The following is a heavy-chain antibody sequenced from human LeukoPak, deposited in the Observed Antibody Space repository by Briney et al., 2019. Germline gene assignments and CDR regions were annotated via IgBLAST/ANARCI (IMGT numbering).Heavy chain of an antibody. D-gene: IGHD5-18*01. CDR2: ISWNSGSI. CDR1: GFTFDDYA. V-gene: IGHV3-9*01. J-gene: IGHJ4*02. Sequence: GGSLRLSCAASGFTFDDYAMHWVRQAPGKGLEWVSGISWNSGSIGYADSVKGRFTISRDNAKNSLYLQMNSLRGEDTALYYCAKDIAGYSRGFAPIEYRGQGTLVTVSS. CDR3: AKDIAGYSRGFAPIEY.